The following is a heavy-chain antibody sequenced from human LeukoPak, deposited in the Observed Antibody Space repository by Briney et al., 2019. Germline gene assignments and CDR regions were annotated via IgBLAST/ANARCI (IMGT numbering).Heavy chain of an antibody. CDR3: ARDYDILTGYYGSRWFDP. Sequence: ASVKVSCKASGYTFTSYYMHWVRQAPGQGLEWMGLINPSGGSTSYAQKFQGRVTMTRDTSTSTVYMELSSLRSEDTAVYYCARDYDILTGYYGSRWFDPWGQGTLVTVSS. V-gene: IGHV1-46*01. CDR1: GYTFTSYY. J-gene: IGHJ5*02. D-gene: IGHD3-9*01. CDR2: INPSGGST.